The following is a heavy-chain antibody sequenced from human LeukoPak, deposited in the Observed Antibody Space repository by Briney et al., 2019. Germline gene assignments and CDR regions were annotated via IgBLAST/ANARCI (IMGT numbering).Heavy chain of an antibody. J-gene: IGHJ4*02. CDR2: IKSKTDGGTT. V-gene: IGHV3-15*01. D-gene: IGHD4-17*01. CDR3: TTACDYGDYVWYFDY. Sequence: RGSLRLSCAASGFTFSNAWMSWVRQAPGKGLEWVGRIKSKTDGGTTDYAAPVKGRFTISRDDSKNTLYLQMNSLKTEDTAVYYCTTACDYGDYVWYFDYWGQGTLVTVSS. CDR1: GFTFSNAW.